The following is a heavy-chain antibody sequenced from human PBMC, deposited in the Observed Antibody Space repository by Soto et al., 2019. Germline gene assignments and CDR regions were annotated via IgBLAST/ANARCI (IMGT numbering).Heavy chain of an antibody. V-gene: IGHV1-69*01. CDR3: VREGGGGYGSAANYFDP. Sequence: QLVQSGAEVKKPGSSVKISCKTSGGSFTNLAISWVRQAPGQGLEWMGGIIPFFDTTNYAQKFQGRVNMGPGESTNTVCLDRRSLTSEAPAVSYCVREGGGGYGSAANYFDPWGQGTLVTVSS. CDR2: IIPFFDTT. D-gene: IGHD3-10*01. CDR1: GGSFTNLA. J-gene: IGHJ5*02.